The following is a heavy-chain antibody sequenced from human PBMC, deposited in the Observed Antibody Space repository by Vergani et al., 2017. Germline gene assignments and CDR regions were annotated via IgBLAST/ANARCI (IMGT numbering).Heavy chain of an antibody. CDR3: ASNVRTTVTTEGFETDEY. CDR2: ISYDGSNK. V-gene: IGHV3-30*03. CDR1: GFTFSSYG. Sequence: QVQLVESGGGVVQPGRSLRLSCAASGFTFSSYGMHWVRQAPGKGLEWVAVISYDGSNKYYADYVKGRFTISRDNSKNTLYLQMNSLRAEDKAVYYCASNVRTTVTTEGFETDEYWGQGSLVTVYS. J-gene: IGHJ4*02. D-gene: IGHD4-17*01.